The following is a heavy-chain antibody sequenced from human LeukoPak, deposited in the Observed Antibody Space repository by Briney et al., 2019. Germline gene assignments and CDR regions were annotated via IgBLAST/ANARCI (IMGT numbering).Heavy chain of an antibody. CDR3: ARHSGSGSLSRPFDP. J-gene: IGHJ5*02. D-gene: IGHD3-10*01. Sequence: SSETLSLTCTVSGGSITRGNSYYWGWIRQPPGKGLEWIGIVYYNGGTYYNPSLKSRVTISVDTSKNQFSLSLRSLIAADTAVYYCARHSGSGSLSRPFDPWGQGTLVTVSS. V-gene: IGHV4-39*01. CDR1: GGSITRGNSYY. CDR2: VYYNGGT.